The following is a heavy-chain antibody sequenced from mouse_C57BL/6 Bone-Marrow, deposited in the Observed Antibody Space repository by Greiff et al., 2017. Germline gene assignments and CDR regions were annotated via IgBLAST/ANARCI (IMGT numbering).Heavy chain of an antibody. D-gene: IGHD1-1*01. J-gene: IGHJ3*01. CDR1: GYAFSSSW. Sequence: VKVVESGPELVKPGASVKISCKASGYAFSSSWMNWVKQRPGKGLEWIGRIYPGDGDTNYNGKFKGKATLTADKSSSTAYMQLSSLTSDDSAVYFCGREELLRSFAYWGQGTLVTVSA. V-gene: IGHV1-82*01. CDR3: GREELLRSFAY. CDR2: IYPGDGDT.